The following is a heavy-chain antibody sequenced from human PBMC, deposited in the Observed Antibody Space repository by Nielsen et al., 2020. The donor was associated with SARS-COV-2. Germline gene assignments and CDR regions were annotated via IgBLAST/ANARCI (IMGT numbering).Heavy chain of an antibody. J-gene: IGHJ3*01. CDR1: GSTFNIYA. D-gene: IGHD3-10*01. V-gene: IGHV3-23*01. Sequence: GGSLRLSCAASGSTFNIYAMAWVRRAPGRGLQWVTGVSASGGSTYYTDSVKGRFSISRDNSKNTLFLQMHSLRVEDTAVYYCAKDGVVRGDALDLWGQGTMVTVSS. CDR2: VSASGGST. CDR3: AKDGVVRGDALDL.